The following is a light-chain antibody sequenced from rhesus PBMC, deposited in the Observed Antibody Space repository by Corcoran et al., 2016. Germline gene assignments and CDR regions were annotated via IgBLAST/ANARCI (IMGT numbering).Light chain of an antibody. CDR2: GAS. V-gene: IGKV3S9*01. CDR1: QSVSSY. CDR3: QQYSNWPRT. J-gene: IGKJ1*01. Sequence: EIVMTQSPATLSLSPGERATLSCRASQSVSSYVAWYQQKPEQAPRLLIYGASSRATGIPDRVSGSGAGTDFTLTISSLEPEDFAVYYCQQYSNWPRTFGQGTKVEIK.